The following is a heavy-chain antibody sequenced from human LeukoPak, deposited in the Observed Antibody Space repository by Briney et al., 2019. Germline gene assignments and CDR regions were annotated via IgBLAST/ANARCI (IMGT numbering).Heavy chain of an antibody. CDR3: VRGTGY. Sequence: GGSLRLFCLVSGFTFSTYVMHWVRQAPGKGLEYVSAISSNGDNTYYADSVKGRFTISRDNSKNTLYLQMSSLRADDTAVYYCVRGTGYWGQGTLVTVSS. J-gene: IGHJ4*02. CDR1: GFTFSTYV. CDR2: ISSNGDNT. V-gene: IGHV3-64D*06.